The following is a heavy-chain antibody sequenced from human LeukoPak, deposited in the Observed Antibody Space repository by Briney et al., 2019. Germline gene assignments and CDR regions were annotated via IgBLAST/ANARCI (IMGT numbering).Heavy chain of an antibody. CDR1: GGSISTTDFD. D-gene: IGHD1-26*01. V-gene: IGHV4-39*01. J-gene: IGHJ4*02. Sequence: SETLSLTRSVSGGSISTTDFDWAWIRQPPGQGLEWFATISSRGKSYYTPYLMTQVTISVETSNNHYSLHLTSLTPAYMSLCYCARFKGGTGFDYWGRGILVIVS. CDR3: ARFKGGTGFDY. CDR2: ISSRGKS.